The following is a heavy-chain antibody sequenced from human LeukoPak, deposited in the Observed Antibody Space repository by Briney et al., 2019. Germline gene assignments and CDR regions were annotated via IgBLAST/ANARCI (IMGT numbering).Heavy chain of an antibody. D-gene: IGHD2-15*01. CDR3: ARHLSVVVVAAPPGYYYGMDV. CDR2: IYYSGST. J-gene: IGHJ6*02. Sequence: SETLSLTCTVSGGSISSYYWSWIRQPPGKGLEWIGYIYYSGSTNYNPSLKSRVTISVDTSKNQFSLKLSSVTAADTAVYYCARHLSVVVVAAPPGYYYGMDVWGQGTTVTVSS. CDR1: GGSISSYY. V-gene: IGHV4-59*08.